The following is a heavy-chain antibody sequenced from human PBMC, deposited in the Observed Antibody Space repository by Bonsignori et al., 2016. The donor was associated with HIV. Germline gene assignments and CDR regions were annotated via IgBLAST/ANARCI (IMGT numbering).Heavy chain of an antibody. V-gene: IGHV1-18*01. J-gene: IGHJ3*02. D-gene: IGHD2-2*01. CDR3: ARGLYCSSTSCYSGAFDI. CDR2: ISAYNGNT. Sequence: WVRQAPRQGLEWMGWISAYNGNTNYAQKLQGRVTMTTDTSTSTAYMELRSLRSDDTAVYYCARGLYCSSTSCYSGAFDIWGQGTMVTVSS.